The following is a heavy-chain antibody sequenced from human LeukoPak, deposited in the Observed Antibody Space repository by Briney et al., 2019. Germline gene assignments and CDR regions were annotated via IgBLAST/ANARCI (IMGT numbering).Heavy chain of an antibody. CDR1: GFTFSSYY. CDR2: IKEDGSEI. Sequence: GGSLRLSCAASGFTFSSYYMNWVRQAPGKGLEWVANIKEDGSEIYHVDSVKGRFTISRDNAKNSLYLQMNSLRAEDTAVYYCTTPSTYYSNYYYYGMDVWGQGTTVTVSS. J-gene: IGHJ6*02. CDR3: TTPSTYYSNYYYYGMDV. D-gene: IGHD4-11*01. V-gene: IGHV3-7*03.